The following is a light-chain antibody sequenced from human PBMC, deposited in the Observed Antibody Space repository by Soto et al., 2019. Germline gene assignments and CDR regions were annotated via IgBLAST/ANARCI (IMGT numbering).Light chain of an antibody. CDR1: QNVSTY. V-gene: IGKV3-11*01. Sequence: EIVLTQSPATLSLSPGERVTLSCRASQNVSTYLAWYQQKPGQAPRLLIYDASARATGIPARFSGSGSGTDITLTISRQEPEDSALYYCQQRTNWLTFGPGTQVDIK. J-gene: IGKJ3*01. CDR2: DAS. CDR3: QQRTNWLT.